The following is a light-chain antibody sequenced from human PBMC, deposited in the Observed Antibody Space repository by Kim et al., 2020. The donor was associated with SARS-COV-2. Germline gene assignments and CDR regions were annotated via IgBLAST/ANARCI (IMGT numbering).Light chain of an antibody. CDR2: DVS. CDR3: SSYTTSTTLV. V-gene: IGLV2-14*03. J-gene: IGLJ1*01. Sequence: GQSITISCTGTSSDVGGYIYVSWYQQHPGKAPKLMIYDVSNRPSGVSNRFSGSKSGNTASLTISGLQTEDEADYYCSSYTTSTTLVFGTGTKVTVL. CDR1: SSDVGGYIY.